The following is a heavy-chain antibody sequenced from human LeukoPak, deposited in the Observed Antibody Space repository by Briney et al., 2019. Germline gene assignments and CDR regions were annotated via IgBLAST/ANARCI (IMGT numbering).Heavy chain of an antibody. CDR2: IYYSGST. Sequence: SETLSLTCAVYGGSFSGYYWSWIRQPPGKGLEWIGYIYYSGSTNYNPSLKSRVSISVDTSKNQFSLKVSSVTAADTAVYYCARAVGFRYQLTGWFDPWGQGTLVTVSS. CDR3: ARAVGFRYQLTGWFDP. V-gene: IGHV4-59*08. CDR1: GGSFSGYY. D-gene: IGHD2-2*01. J-gene: IGHJ5*02.